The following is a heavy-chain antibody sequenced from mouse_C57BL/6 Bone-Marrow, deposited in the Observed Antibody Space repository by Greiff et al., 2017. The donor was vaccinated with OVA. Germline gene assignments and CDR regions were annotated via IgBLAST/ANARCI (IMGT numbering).Heavy chain of an antibody. J-gene: IGHJ1*03. D-gene: IGHD2-4*01. CDR3: ARGDDYVLWYFDV. CDR1: GYTFTSYW. CDR2: IDPSDSYT. V-gene: IGHV1-50*01. Sequence: VQLQQPGAELVKPGASVKLSCKASGYTFTSYWMQWVKQRPGQGLEWIGEIDPSDSYTNYNQKFKGKATLTVDTSSSTAYMQISSLTSEDSAVYYCARGDDYVLWYFDVWGTGTTVTVSS.